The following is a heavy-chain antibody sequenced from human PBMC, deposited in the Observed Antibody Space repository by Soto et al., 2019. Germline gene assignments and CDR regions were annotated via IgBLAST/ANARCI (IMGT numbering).Heavy chain of an antibody. Sequence: ASVKVSCKTSGYTFTNYAMYWVRQAPGQRLEWMGWINAGNGNTKYSQKLQGRVTITRDTSASIVYMELSSLKSEDTAVYYCARDRSVRGRSWFDPWGQGTLVTVSS. CDR1: GYTFTNYA. CDR2: INAGNGNT. V-gene: IGHV1-3*01. D-gene: IGHD3-10*01. CDR3: ARDRSVRGRSWFDP. J-gene: IGHJ5*02.